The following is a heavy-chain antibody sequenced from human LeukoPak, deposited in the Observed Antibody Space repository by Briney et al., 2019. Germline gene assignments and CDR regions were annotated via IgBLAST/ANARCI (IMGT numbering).Heavy chain of an antibody. J-gene: IGHJ5*01. CDR3: ARDGSGLAVRGWFDF. D-gene: IGHD3-10*01. V-gene: IGHV3-33*01. CDR1: GFNFRNYG. CDR2: IWFDGSNT. Sequence: GGSLRLSCEASGFNFRNYGMHWVRQAPGKGLEWVAVIWFDGSNTHYADSVKGRLAISRDNDKNTVNLQMNSLRAEDTAVYYCARDGSGLAVRGWFDFWGQGTLVTVSS.